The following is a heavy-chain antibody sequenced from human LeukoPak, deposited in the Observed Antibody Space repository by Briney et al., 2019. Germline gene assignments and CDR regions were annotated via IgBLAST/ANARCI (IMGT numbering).Heavy chain of an antibody. D-gene: IGHD3-9*01. CDR3: ANYFYDILTGYCLQLDY. CDR2: ISGSGGST. J-gene: IGHJ4*02. CDR1: GFTFSSYA. V-gene: IGHV3-23*01. Sequence: GGSLRLSCAASGFTFSSYAMSWVRQAPGKGLEWVSAISGSGGSTYYADSVKGRFTISRDNSKNTLYLQMNSLRAEDTAVYYCANYFYDILTGYCLQLDYWGQGTLVTVSS.